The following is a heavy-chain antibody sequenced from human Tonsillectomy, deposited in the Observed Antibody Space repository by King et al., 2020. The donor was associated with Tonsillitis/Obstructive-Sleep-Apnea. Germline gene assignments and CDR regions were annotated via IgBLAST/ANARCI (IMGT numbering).Heavy chain of an antibody. CDR1: GYSFTSYW. CDR2: IDPSDSYI. J-gene: IGHJ6*02. V-gene: IGHV5-10-1*03. D-gene: IGHD4-17*01. CDR3: ARTSYGDYGYYSYPMDV. Sequence: VQLVESGAEVKKPGESLRISCKGSGYSFTSYWISWVRQMPGKGLEWMGRIDPSDSYINYSPSFQGHVTISADKSISTAYLQWSSLQASDTAMYYCARTSYGDYGYYSYPMDVWGQGTTVTVSS.